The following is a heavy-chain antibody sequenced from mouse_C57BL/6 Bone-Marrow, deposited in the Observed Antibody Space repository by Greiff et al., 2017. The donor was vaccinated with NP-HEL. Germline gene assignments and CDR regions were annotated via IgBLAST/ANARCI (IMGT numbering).Heavy chain of an antibody. CDR3: TRGPYDGYYPFDY. J-gene: IGHJ2*01. CDR2: ISSGGDYI. Sequence: EVHLVESGEGLVKPGGSLKLSCAASGFTFSSYAMSWVRQTPEKRLEWVAYISSGGDYIYYADTVKGRFTISRDNARNTLYLQMSSLKSEDTALYYCTRGPYDGYYPFDYWGQGTTLTVSS. CDR1: GFTFSSYA. D-gene: IGHD2-3*01. V-gene: IGHV5-9-1*02.